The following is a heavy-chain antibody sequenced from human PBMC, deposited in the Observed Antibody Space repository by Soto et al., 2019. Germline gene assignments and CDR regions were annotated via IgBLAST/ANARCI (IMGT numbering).Heavy chain of an antibody. V-gene: IGHV1-18*01. Sequence: GASVKVSCKASGYTFTSYGISWVRQAPGQGLEWMGWISAYNGNTNYAQKLQGRVTMTTDTSTSTAYMELSSLRSEDTAVYYCASLWFGRKNWFDPWGQGTLVTVSS. D-gene: IGHD3-10*01. CDR1: GYTFTSYG. CDR3: ASLWFGRKNWFDP. J-gene: IGHJ5*02. CDR2: ISAYNGNT.